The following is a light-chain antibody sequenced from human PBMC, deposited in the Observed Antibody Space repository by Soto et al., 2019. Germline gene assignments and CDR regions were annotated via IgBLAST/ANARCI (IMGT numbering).Light chain of an antibody. J-gene: IGKJ4*01. CDR2: AAS. CDR3: QQLNTYPFT. Sequence: DIPLTQSPSFLSASVGDRVTITCRASQGIRSYLAWYQQKPRKAPKLLIYAASTLQSGVPSRFSGSASGTEFTLTISSLQPEDFATYYCQQLNTYPFTFGGGTKVEIK. CDR1: QGIRSY. V-gene: IGKV1-9*01.